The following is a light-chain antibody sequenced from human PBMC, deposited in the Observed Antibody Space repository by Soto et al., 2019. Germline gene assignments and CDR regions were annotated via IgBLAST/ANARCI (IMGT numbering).Light chain of an antibody. J-gene: IGLJ3*02. Sequence: QAVVTQEPSLTVSPGGTVTLTCGSSTGAVTSGHYPYWFQQKPGQAPRTLVYNTSDKHSWAPARFSGSLLGGKAALTLSGAQPEDEAEYFCLLSYSGARVFGGGTKLTVL. CDR2: NTS. CDR1: TGAVTSGHY. V-gene: IGLV7-46*01. CDR3: LLSYSGARV.